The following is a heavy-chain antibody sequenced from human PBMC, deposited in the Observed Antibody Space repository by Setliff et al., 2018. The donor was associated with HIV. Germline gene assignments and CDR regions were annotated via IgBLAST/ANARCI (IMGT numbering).Heavy chain of an antibody. CDR2: IYYSGTT. V-gene: IGHV4-31*03. CDR1: GDSISSGGYY. J-gene: IGHJ5*02. CDR3: ARGTRSSVDWFDP. Sequence: PSETLSLTCTVSGDSISSGGYYWSWIRQHPGKGLEWIGYIYYSGTTYYNPSLKSRVTISVDTSKNNFPLKLSSVTAADTAVYFCARGTRSSVDWFDPWGQGALVTVSS. D-gene: IGHD2-15*01.